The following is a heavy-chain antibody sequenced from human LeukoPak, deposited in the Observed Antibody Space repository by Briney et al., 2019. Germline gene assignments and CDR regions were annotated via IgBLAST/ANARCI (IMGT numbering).Heavy chain of an antibody. CDR1: GFTFSNAW. CDR3: TTEIRWWLGDVDQ. CDR2: IKSQADGAPT. V-gene: IGHV3-15*01. Sequence: GGSLRLSCAASGFTFSNAWMRCVRQAPGKGLEWVGRIKSQADGAPTEYAAPVRGRFTISRDDSRNTLFLQMNSLKTEDTAVYYCTTEIRWWLGDVDQWGQGTLVTVSS. D-gene: IGHD2-15*01. J-gene: IGHJ4*02.